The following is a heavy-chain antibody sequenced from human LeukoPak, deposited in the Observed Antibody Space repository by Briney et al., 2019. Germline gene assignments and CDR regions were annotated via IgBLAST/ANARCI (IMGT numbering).Heavy chain of an antibody. CDR3: AREGLDIVVVPAASSHLYYYYMDV. V-gene: IGHV3-48*03. Sequence: HPGGSLRLSCAASGFTFSSYEMNWVRQAPGKGLEWVSYISSSGSTIYYADSVKGRFTISRDNAKNSLYLQMNSLRAEDTAVYYCAREGLDIVVVPAASSHLYYYYMDVWGKGTTVTVSS. J-gene: IGHJ6*03. CDR2: ISSSGSTI. D-gene: IGHD2-2*03. CDR1: GFTFSSYE.